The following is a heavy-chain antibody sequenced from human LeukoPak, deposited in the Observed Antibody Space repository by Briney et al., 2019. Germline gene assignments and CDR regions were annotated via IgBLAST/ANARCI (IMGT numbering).Heavy chain of an antibody. CDR2: ISNISTYI. V-gene: IGHV3-21*04. D-gene: IGHD1-7*01. CDR1: GFAFSGYT. J-gene: IGHJ4*02. CDR3: AKDERNWNYNLASQTYD. Sequence: GGSLRLSCAASGFAFSGYTMTWVHQAPGKGLEWVSSISNISTYIYYADSVKGRFTVSRDNSKNTLYLQMSSLRAEDTAVYYCAKDERNWNYNLASQTYDWGQGTLVTVSS.